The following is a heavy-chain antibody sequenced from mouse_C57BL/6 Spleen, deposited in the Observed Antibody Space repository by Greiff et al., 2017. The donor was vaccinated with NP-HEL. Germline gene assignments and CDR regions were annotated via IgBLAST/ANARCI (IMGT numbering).Heavy chain of an antibody. V-gene: IGHV1-18*01. Sequence: VHVKQSGPELVKPGASVKIPCKASGYTFTDYNMDWVKQSHGKSLEWIGDINPNNGGTNYNQKFKGKATLTVDKSSSTDYMELRSLTSEDTAVYYGASLIYYDYEGFAYWGQGTLVTVSA. D-gene: IGHD2-4*01. CDR1: GYTFTDYN. CDR2: INPNNGGT. J-gene: IGHJ3*01. CDR3: ASLIYYDYEGFAY.